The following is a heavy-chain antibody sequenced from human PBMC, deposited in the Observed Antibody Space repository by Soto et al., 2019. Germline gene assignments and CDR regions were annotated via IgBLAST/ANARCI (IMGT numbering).Heavy chain of an antibody. D-gene: IGHD3-3*01. Sequence: GAAQKISRDRGGYTFNYYRLSWERQFPGKGQEWLGTIDSSDSCVTYSSSLQGHVTISADKAIITDFLRLTSLKSTDSAIYYCANLDFTFGSIDVLDLWGQGTMVTVSS. V-gene: IGHV5-10-1*01. CDR1: GYTFNYYR. CDR2: IDSSDSCV. J-gene: IGHJ3*01. CDR3: ANLDFTFGSIDVLDL.